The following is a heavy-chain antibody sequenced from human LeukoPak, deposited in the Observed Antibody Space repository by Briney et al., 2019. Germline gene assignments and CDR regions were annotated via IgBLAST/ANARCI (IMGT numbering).Heavy chain of an antibody. CDR1: GFTFSSYT. V-gene: IGHV3-21*01. D-gene: IGHD6-19*01. Sequence: GGSLRLSCAASGFTFSSYTMNWVRQAPGKGLEWVSSITSSSIYIYYTDSVKGRFTISRDNAKNSLYLQMNSLRAEDTAVYYCASLSSSGWSVDPWGQATLVTVSS. CDR2: ITSSSIYI. CDR3: ASLSSSGWSVDP. J-gene: IGHJ5*02.